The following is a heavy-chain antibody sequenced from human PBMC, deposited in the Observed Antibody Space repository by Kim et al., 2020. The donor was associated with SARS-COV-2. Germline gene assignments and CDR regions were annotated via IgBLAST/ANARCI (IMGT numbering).Heavy chain of an antibody. CDR3: AKVLPTGYCYDF. D-gene: IGHD3-9*01. V-gene: IGHV3-23*01. Sequence: TQYADSVKGRFIVSRDNSKDTLYLQMNNLRAYDTAVYYCAKVLPTGYCYDFWGHGTLVTVSA. J-gene: IGHJ5*01. CDR2: T.